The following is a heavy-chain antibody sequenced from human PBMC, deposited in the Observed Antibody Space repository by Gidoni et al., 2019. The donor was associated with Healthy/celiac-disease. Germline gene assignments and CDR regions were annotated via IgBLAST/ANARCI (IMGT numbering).Heavy chain of an antibody. V-gene: IGHV3-21*01. J-gene: IGHJ4*02. CDR2: ISSSSSYI. CDR1: GFTFSSYS. CDR3: ARDSSGWLDY. D-gene: IGHD6-19*01. Sequence: EVQLVESGGGLVKPGGSLRLSCAASGFTFSSYSRNWVRQAPGKGLEWVSSISSSSSYIYYADSVKGRFTISRDNAKNSLYLQMNSLRAEDTAVYYCARDSSGWLDYWGQGTLVTVSS.